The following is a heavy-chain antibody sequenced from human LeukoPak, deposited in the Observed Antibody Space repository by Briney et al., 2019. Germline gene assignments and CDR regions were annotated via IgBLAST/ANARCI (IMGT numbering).Heavy chain of an antibody. Sequence: GGSLRLSCAASGFTFSSYSMNWVRQTPGKGLEWVSYISTSSSTVYYADSVKGRFTISRDNAKNSLYLQMNSLRAEDTAVYYCAGTSLNYYYYYMDVWGKGTTVTISS. CDR3: AGTSLNYYYYYMDV. CDR2: ISTSSSTV. J-gene: IGHJ6*03. V-gene: IGHV3-48*01. CDR1: GFTFSSYS.